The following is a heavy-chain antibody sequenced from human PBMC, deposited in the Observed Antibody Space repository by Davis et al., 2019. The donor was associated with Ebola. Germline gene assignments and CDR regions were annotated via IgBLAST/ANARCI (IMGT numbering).Heavy chain of an antibody. CDR1: GFTVSSNH. V-gene: IGHV3-53*05. Sequence: GESLKISCTASGFTVSSNHMSWVRQAPGKGLEWVSVIYDQSTAYADAVRGRFIISRDKSNNTLYLEMSSLRADDTAVYYCAKSLVTHYYFGMDVWGQGTTVTVSS. CDR2: IYDQST. J-gene: IGHJ6*02. CDR3: AKSLVTHYYFGMDV. D-gene: IGHD5-18*01.